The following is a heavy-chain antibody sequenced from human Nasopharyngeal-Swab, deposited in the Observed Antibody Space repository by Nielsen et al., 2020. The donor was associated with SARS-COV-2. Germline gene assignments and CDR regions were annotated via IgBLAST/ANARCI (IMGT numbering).Heavy chain of an antibody. CDR1: GDSLSSNYY. Sequence: SETLSLTCTVSGDSLSSNYYWGWIRQPPGKGLEWIAIIYYTGGTHFNPSLKSRVTISVDTSNNQFSLKLNSVTAADTAVYHCARLELHSRYFESWGQGTLVTVSS. V-gene: IGHV4-39*01. CDR3: ARLELHSRYFES. J-gene: IGHJ4*02. D-gene: IGHD1-7*01. CDR2: IYYTGGT.